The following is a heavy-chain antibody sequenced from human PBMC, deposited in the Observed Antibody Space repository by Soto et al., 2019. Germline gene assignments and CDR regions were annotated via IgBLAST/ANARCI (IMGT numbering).Heavy chain of an antibody. V-gene: IGHV4-31*03. CDR1: GASIISDGYY. J-gene: IGHJ5*02. CDR3: ARVPTYYQGSIGYQPFRP. CDR2: IHDSGGATYSP. D-gene: IGHD3-22*01. Sequence: QVQLQESGPGLVEPSQTLSLICTVSGASIISDGYYWTWIRQHPGKGLEWLGYIHDSGGATYSPSYTPSLKSRIAISVDTSKSLFSRKLTSVSAADTAVYYRARVPTYYQGSIGYQPFRPWGQGTLVTVSS.